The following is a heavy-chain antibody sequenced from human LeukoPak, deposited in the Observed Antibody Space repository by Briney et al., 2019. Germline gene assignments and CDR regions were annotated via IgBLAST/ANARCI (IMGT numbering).Heavy chain of an antibody. CDR2: IYYSGST. J-gene: IGHJ4*02. V-gene: IGHV4-31*03. Sequence: SQTLSLTCTVSGGSISSGGYYWSWIRQHPGKGPEWIGYIYYSGSTYYNPSLKSRVTISVDTSKDQFSLKLSSVTAADTAVYYCAREVTGSYLDYWGQGTLVTVSS. CDR3: AREVTGSYLDY. D-gene: IGHD3-10*01. CDR1: GGSISSGGYY.